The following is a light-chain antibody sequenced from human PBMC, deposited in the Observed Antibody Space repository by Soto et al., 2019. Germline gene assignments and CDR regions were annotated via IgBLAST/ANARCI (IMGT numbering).Light chain of an antibody. CDR3: SSFTSSSPYV. V-gene: IGLV2-14*01. J-gene: IGLJ1*01. CDR2: EVS. CDR1: SSDVGDYNY. Sequence: QSVLTQPASVSGSPGQSITISCTGTSSDVGDYNYVSWYQQHPGKAPKLMIYEVSNRPSGVSNRFSGSKSGNTASLTISGLQADDEADYYCSSFTSSSPYVFGTGTKVTVL.